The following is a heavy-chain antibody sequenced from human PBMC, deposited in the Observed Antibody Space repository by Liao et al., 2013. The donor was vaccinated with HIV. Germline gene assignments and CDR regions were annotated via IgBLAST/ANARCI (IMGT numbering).Heavy chain of an antibody. CDR1: GGSISSGSYY. Sequence: QLQLQESGPGLVKPSQTLSLTCTVSGGSISSGSYYWSWIRQPAGKGLEWIGRIYTSGSTNYNPSLKSRVTISVDTSKNQFSLKLSSVTAADTAVYYCAGEDSSGYYIDYWGQGTLVTVSS. J-gene: IGHJ4*02. CDR3: AGEDSSGYYIDY. D-gene: IGHD3-22*01. CDR2: IYTSGST. V-gene: IGHV4-61*02.